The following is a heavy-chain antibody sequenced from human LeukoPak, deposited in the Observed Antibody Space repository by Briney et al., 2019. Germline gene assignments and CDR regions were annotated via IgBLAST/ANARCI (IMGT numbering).Heavy chain of an antibody. CDR2: LFYSGNT. CDR1: GGSISSYY. Sequence: SSETLSLTCTVSGGSISSYYWSWIRQPPGKGLEWIGSLFYSGNTNYNPSLKSRVTISLDTSKNQVSLKLSSVTAADTAFYYCARGSSPFDYWGQGTLVTVSS. J-gene: IGHJ4*02. V-gene: IGHV4-59*08. CDR3: ARGSSPFDY.